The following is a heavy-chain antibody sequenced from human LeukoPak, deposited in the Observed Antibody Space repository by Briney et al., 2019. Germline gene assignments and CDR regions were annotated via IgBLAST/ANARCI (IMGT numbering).Heavy chain of an antibody. J-gene: IGHJ6*02. CDR2: ISGSGGST. Sequence: GGSLRLSCAASGFTFSSYVMSWVRQAPGKGLEWVSPISGSGGSTYYADSVKGRFTISRDNSKNTLYLQMNSLRAEDTAVYYCAKSMGDDFYYYGMDVWRQGTTVTVSS. CDR3: AKSMGDDFYYYGMDV. V-gene: IGHV3-23*01. CDR1: GFTFSSYV. D-gene: IGHD2-21*01.